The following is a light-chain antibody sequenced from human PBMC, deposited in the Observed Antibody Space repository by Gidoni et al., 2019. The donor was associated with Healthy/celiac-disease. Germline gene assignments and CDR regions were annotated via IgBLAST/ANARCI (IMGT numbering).Light chain of an antibody. CDR1: QSVSSSY. CDR2: GAS. V-gene: IGKV3-20*01. J-gene: IGKJ2*01. Sequence: EIVLTQSPGTLSLSPGERATLSCRASQSVSSSYLAWYQQKPGQAPRLPIYGASSRATGIPDRFSGSGSETDFTLTISRLEPEDFAVYYCQQYGSSPYTFGQGTKLEIK. CDR3: QQYGSSPYT.